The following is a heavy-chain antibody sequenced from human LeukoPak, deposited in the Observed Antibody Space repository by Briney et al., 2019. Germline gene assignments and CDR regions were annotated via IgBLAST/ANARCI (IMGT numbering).Heavy chain of an antibody. J-gene: IGHJ4*02. CDR1: GFTFTSYA. CDR2: ISGSGGTT. D-gene: IGHD6-13*01. CDR3: TKRTPEYSSSWCLDY. Sequence: GGSLRLSCAASGFTFTSYAMSWVRQAPGKGLEWVSGISGSGGTTNYAYSVKGRFTISRDNSKNTLYLQMNSLKVEDTAVYYCTKRTPEYSSSWCLDYWGRGTLVTVSS. V-gene: IGHV3-23*01.